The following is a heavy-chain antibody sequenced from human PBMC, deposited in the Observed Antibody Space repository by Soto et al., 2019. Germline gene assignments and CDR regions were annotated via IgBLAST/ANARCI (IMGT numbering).Heavy chain of an antibody. CDR3: ARAHDFWSGRRMDV. CDR1: GFTFSSYW. Sequence: PGGSLRLSCAASGFTFSSYWMHWVRQAPGKGLVWVSRINSDGSSTSYADSVKGRFTISRDNAKNTLYLQMNSLRAEDTAVYYCARAHDFWSGRRMDVWGKGTTVTVSS. V-gene: IGHV3-74*01. J-gene: IGHJ6*03. CDR2: INSDGSST. D-gene: IGHD3-3*01.